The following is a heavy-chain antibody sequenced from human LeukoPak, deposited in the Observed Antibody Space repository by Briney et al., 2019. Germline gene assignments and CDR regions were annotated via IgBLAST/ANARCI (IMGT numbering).Heavy chain of an antibody. CDR3: ARDLPPAPGIAAAGPRDAFDI. V-gene: IGHV3-33*01. CDR1: GFTFSSYG. J-gene: IGHJ3*02. D-gene: IGHD6-13*01. CDR2: IWYDGSNK. Sequence: GGSLRLSCAASGFTFSSYGMHWVRQAPGKGLEWVAVIWYDGSNKYYADSVKGRFTISRDNSKNTLYLQMNSLRAEDTAVYYCARDLPPAPGIAAAGPRDAFDIRGQGTMVTVSS.